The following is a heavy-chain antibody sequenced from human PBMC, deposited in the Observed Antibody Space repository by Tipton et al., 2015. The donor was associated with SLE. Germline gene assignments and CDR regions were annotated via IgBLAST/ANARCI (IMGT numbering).Heavy chain of an antibody. J-gene: IGHJ3*02. CDR2: IRYDGSNK. D-gene: IGHD6-13*01. Sequence: SLRLSCAASGFIFSSYGMNWVRQAPGKGLEWVAYIRYDGSNKYYADSVKGRLTISRDNAKNTLYLQMNSLRVEDTAVYYCARGGRKAAVGTASKGAFDIWGQGTMVTVSS. CDR3: ARGGRKAAVGTASKGAFDI. V-gene: IGHV3-30*02. CDR1: GFIFSSYG.